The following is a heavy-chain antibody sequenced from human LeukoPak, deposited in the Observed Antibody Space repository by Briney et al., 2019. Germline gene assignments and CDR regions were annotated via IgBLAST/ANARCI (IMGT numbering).Heavy chain of an antibody. CDR3: AREADGSNAFDI. V-gene: IGHV1-69*05. CDR1: GGTFSSYA. J-gene: IGHJ3*02. Sequence: SVKVSCKASGGTFSSYAISWVRQAPGQGLEWMGGIIPIVGTANYAQKFQGRVTITTDKSTSTAYMELSSLRSEDTAVYSCAREADGSNAFDIWGQGTMVTVSS. D-gene: IGHD4-23*01. CDR2: IIPIVGTA.